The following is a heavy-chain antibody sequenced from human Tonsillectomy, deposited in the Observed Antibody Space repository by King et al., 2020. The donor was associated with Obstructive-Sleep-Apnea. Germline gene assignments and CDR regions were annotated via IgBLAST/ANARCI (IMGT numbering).Heavy chain of an antibody. CDR2: IRTDGSNT. CDR3: AKRGGYSGYDSVYFDH. Sequence: VQLVESGGGVVQPGRSLRISCAASGFTFSTYGMHWVRQAPGRGLEWVAFIRTDGSNTYYADSVKGRFTISRDNSKNTLYLQMNSLRAEDTAVYYCAKRGGYSGYDSVYFDHWGQGTLVTFSS. CDR1: GFTFSTYG. D-gene: IGHD5-12*01. J-gene: IGHJ4*02. V-gene: IGHV3-30*02.